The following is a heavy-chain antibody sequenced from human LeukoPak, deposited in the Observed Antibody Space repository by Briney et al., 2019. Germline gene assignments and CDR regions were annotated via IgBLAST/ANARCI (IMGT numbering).Heavy chain of an antibody. CDR1: GGSISSSSYY. Sequence: SETLSLICTVSGGSISSSSYYWGWIRQPPGKGLEWIGSIYYSGSTYYNPSLKSRVTISVDTSKNQFSLKLSSVTAADTAVYYCARHRSSYYDPMDVWGKGTTVTVSS. CDR2: IYYSGST. D-gene: IGHD3-3*01. CDR3: ARHRSSYYDPMDV. V-gene: IGHV4-39*01. J-gene: IGHJ6*03.